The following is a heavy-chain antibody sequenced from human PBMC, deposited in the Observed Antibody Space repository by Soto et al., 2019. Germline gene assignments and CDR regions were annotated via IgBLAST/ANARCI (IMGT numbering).Heavy chain of an antibody. V-gene: IGHV1-69*13. CDR3: ARAGRIYYDSSGYYQAAVAI. J-gene: IGHJ3*02. CDR1: GGTFSSYA. D-gene: IGHD3-22*01. Sequence: ASVKVSCKASGGTFSSYAISWVRRARGQGREWMGGIIPIFGTANYAQKFQGRVTITADESTSTAYMELSSLRSEDTAVYYCARAGRIYYDSSGYYQAAVAIWGKWPMATV. CDR2: IIPIFGTA.